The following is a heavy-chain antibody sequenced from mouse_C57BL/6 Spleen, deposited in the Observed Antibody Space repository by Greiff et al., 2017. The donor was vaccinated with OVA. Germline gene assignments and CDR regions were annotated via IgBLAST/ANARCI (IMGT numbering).Heavy chain of an antibody. CDR2: INPSNGGT. D-gene: IGHD1-1*01. J-gene: IGHJ1*03. CDR1: GYTFTSYW. CDR3: SRSVLTVVATHWYFDD. Sequence: QVQLQQPGTELVKPGASVKLSCKASGYTFTSYWMHWVKQRPGQGLEWIGNINPSNGGTNYNEKFKSKATLTVDKSSSTAYMQLSSLTTEDSAVYYCSRSVLTVVATHWYFDDWGTGTTVTVSS. V-gene: IGHV1-53*01.